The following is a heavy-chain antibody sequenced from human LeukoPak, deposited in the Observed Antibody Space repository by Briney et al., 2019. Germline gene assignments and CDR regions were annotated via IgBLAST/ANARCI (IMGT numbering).Heavy chain of an antibody. V-gene: IGHV3-23*01. CDR3: MTAAGYNFGQY. Sequence: GGSLRLSCAASGFTFRTYAMSWVRQAPGKGLEWVASISAGGGSTYYADSVRGRFTISRDNSKNTLYLQMNSLRAEDTAIYYCMTAAGYNFGQYWGQGTLVTVSS. D-gene: IGHD5-18*01. CDR1: GFTFRTYA. J-gene: IGHJ4*02. CDR2: ISAGGGST.